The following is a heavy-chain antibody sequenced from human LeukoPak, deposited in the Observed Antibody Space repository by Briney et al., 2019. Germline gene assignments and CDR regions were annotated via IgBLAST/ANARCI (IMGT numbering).Heavy chain of an antibody. Sequence: GGSLRLSCAASGFNFRSNSMNWVRQAPGKGLEWVSHIASDSSSIHDADSVKGRFTISRDNAKNSLYLQMNSLRAEDTAVYNCARDGGGPDAYDIWGQGTMVTVSS. J-gene: IGHJ3*02. CDR3: ARDGGGPDAYDI. CDR2: IASDSSSI. V-gene: IGHV3-48*01. CDR1: GFNFRSNS.